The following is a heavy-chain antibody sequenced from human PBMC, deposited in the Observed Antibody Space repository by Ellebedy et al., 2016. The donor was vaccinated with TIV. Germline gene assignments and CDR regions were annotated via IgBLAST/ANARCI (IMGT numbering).Heavy chain of an antibody. CDR2: SSTT. CDR1: GYTFTNYG. Sequence: ASVKVSCXASGYTFTNYGISWVRQAPGQGLEWMGGSSTTNYAQKFQGRVTMTTDTSTSTAYMELRTLRFDDTAVYYCARDTRDGVGSSEAYYDPWGQGTLVTVSS. D-gene: IGHD1-26*01. V-gene: IGHV1-18*01. J-gene: IGHJ5*02. CDR3: ARDTRDGVGSSEAYYDP.